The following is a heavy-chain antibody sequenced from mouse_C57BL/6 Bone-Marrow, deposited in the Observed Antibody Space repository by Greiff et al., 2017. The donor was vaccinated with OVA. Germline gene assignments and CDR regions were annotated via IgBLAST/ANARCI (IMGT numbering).Heavy chain of an antibody. CDR3: ARTYYYGSSYEWYFDV. Sequence: VQLQQSGAELARPGASVKLSCKASGYTFTSYGISWVKQRTGQGLEWIGEIYPRSGNTYYNEKFKGKATLTADTSSSTAYMELRRLTSEDSAVYFCARTYYYGSSYEWYFDVWGTGTTVTVSS. J-gene: IGHJ1*03. D-gene: IGHD1-1*01. CDR2: IYPRSGNT. V-gene: IGHV1-81*01. CDR1: GYTFTSYG.